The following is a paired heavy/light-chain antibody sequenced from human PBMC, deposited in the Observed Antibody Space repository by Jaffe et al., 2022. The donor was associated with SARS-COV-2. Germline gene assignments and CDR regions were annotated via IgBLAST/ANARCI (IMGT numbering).Heavy chain of an antibody. J-gene: IGHJ4*02. V-gene: IGHV3-23*04. Sequence: EVQLVESGGDLVQPGGSLRLSCAASGFTFSSYAMAWVRQAPGKGLEWVSTITGSGDSTNYADSVKGRFTVSRDNSKNTLCLQMNSLRAEDTAVYYCAKSYYGRGGPVFDYWGQGTLVTVSS. CDR1: GFTFSSYA. D-gene: IGHD3-10*01. CDR3: AKSYYGRGGPVFDY. CDR2: ITGSGDST.
Light chain of an antibody. CDR1: QSVSSY. Sequence: EIVLTQSPATLSLSPGESATLSCRASQSVSSYLAWYQQRPGQAPRLLIYDASNRATGVPARFSGSGSGTDFTLTISSLEPEDFAVYYCHQRRNWPLTFGGGTKVEIK. CDR3: HQRRNWPLT. V-gene: IGKV3-11*01. J-gene: IGKJ4*01. CDR2: DAS.